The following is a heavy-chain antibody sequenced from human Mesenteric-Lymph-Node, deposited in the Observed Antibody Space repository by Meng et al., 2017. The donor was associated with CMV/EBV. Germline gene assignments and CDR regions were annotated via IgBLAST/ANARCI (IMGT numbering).Heavy chain of an antibody. J-gene: IGHJ4*02. V-gene: IGHV4-59*01. Sequence: GSLRLSCTVSGGSISSYYWSWIRQPPGKGLEWIGYIYYSGSTNYNPSLKSRVTISVDTSKNQFSLKLSSVTAADTAVYYCVTGYSSNYYVYWGQGTLVTVSS. D-gene: IGHD6-13*01. CDR2: IYYSGST. CDR1: GGSISSYY. CDR3: VTGYSSNYYVY.